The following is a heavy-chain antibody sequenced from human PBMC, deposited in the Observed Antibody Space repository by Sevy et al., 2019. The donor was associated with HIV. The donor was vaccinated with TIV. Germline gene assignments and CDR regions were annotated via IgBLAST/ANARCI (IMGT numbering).Heavy chain of an antibody. CDR2: ISSLSSYT. CDR1: GFTFSNYY. CDR3: AGGSGRYNAAFDI. D-gene: IGHD1-26*01. J-gene: IGHJ3*02. Sequence: GGSLRLSCAASGFTFSNYYMSWIRQAPGKGLEWVSYISSLSSYTNFADSVKGRFTISRDNAKNSLYLQMKSLRAEDTAVYYCAGGSGRYNAAFDIWGQGTMVTVSS. V-gene: IGHV3-11*06.